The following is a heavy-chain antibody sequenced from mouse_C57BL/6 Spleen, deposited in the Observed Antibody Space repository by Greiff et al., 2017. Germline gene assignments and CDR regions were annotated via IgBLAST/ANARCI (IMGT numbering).Heavy chain of an antibody. CDR3: ARWRSGSSRFDY. CDR2: IDPSDSYT. D-gene: IGHD1-1*01. CDR1: GYTFTSYW. V-gene: IGHV1-69*01. J-gene: IGHJ2*01. Sequence: QVQLQQPGAELVMPGASVKLSCKASGYTFTSYWMHWVKQRPGQGLEWIGEIDPSDSYTNYNQKFKGKSTLTVDKSSSTAYMQLSRLTSEDSAVYYCARWRSGSSRFDYWGQGTTLTVSS.